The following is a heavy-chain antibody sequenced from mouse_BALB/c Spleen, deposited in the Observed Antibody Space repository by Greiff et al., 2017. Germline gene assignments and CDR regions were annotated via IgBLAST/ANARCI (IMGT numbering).Heavy chain of an antibody. J-gene: IGHJ3*01. CDR3: NPDDYDGGWAPWFAY. CDR2: IDPENGDT. D-gene: IGHD2-4*01. Sequence: EVQLQQSGAELVRSGASVKLSCTASGFNIKDYYMHWVKPRPEQGLEWIGWIDPENGDTEYAPKFQGKATMTADTSSNTAYLQLSSLTSEDTAVYYCNPDDYDGGWAPWFAYWGQGTLVTVSA. CDR1: GFNIKDYY. V-gene: IGHV14-4*02.